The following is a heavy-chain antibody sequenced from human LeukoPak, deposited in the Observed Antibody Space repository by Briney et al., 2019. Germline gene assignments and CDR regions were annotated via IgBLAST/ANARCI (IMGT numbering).Heavy chain of an antibody. Sequence: ASVKVSCKXSGYTFTGYYMHWVRQSPGQGLEWMGRINPNSGGTNHAQKFQGRVTMTRDTSISTAYMELSRLRSDDTAVYYCARHYRVPAKTNWFDPWGQGTLVTVSS. V-gene: IGHV1-2*06. CDR3: ARHYRVPAKTNWFDP. J-gene: IGHJ5*02. CDR1: GYTFTGYY. CDR2: INPNSGGT. D-gene: IGHD2-2*01.